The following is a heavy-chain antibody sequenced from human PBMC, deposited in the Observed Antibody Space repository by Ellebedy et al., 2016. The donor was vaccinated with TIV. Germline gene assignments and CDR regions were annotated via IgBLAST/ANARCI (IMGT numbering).Heavy chain of an antibody. CDR1: GFTVSSNY. CDR3: ASGGSYDRAGEVDY. Sequence: GESLKISCAASGFTVSSNYMSWVRQAPGKGLEWVSVIYSGGSTYYADSVKGRFTISRDNSKNTLYLQMNSLRAEDTAVYYCASGGSYDRAGEVDYWGQGTLVTVSS. J-gene: IGHJ4*02. CDR2: IYSGGST. V-gene: IGHV3-66*01. D-gene: IGHD1-26*01.